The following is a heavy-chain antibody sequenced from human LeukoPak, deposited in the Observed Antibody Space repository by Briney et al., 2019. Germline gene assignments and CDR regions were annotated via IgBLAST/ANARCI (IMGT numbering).Heavy chain of an antibody. CDR2: IYNSGST. CDR3: ARGVPSGSYVMDV. V-gene: IGHV4-61*08. J-gene: IGHJ4*02. CDR1: TGSVSSGGYY. D-gene: IGHD1-26*01. Sequence: SETLSLTCTVSTGSVSSGGYYWTWIRQPPGKGLEWIGYIYNSGSTNYSPSLKSRVTISVDTSKNQFSLKLSSVTAADTAVYYCARGVPSGSYVMDVWGQGTLVTVSS.